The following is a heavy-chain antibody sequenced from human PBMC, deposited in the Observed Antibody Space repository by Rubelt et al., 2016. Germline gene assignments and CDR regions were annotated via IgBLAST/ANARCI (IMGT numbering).Heavy chain of an antibody. V-gene: IGHV4-39*07. CDR3: ARDPRAGTTSFDY. CDR1: GGSISSSSYY. Sequence: QLQLQESGPGLVKPSETLSLTCTVSGGSISSSSYYWGWIRQPPGKGLEWIGSIYYSGSTYYNPSLTSRVTISVDTSKNQFSLKLGSVTAADTAVYYCARDPRAGTTSFDYWGQGTLVTVSS. CDR2: IYYSGST. J-gene: IGHJ4*02. D-gene: IGHD1-7*01.